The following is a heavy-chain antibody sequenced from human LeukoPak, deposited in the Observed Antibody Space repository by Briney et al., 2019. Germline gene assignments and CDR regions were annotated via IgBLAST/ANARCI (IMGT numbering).Heavy chain of an antibody. J-gene: IGHJ4*02. Sequence: GGSLRLSCAASGFTVSSNYMSWVRQAPGKGLEWVSVIYSGGSTYYADSVKGRFTISRDNSKNTLYLQMNSLRSEDTAVYYCARAGANSSGYDFDYWGQGTLVTVSS. V-gene: IGHV3-53*05. CDR2: IYSGGST. CDR3: ARAGANSSGYDFDY. D-gene: IGHD3-22*01. CDR1: GFTVSSNY.